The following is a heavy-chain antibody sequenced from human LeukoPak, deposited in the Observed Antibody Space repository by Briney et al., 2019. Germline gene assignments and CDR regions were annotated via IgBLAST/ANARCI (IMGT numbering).Heavy chain of an antibody. CDR1: GFTFSSYA. CDR2: ISGSGGST. J-gene: IGHJ4*02. CDR3: AKDPPYYDFWSGYYSDY. D-gene: IGHD3-3*01. V-gene: IGHV3-23*01. Sequence: GGSLRLSCAASGFTFSSYAMSWVRQAPGKVLEWVSAISGSGGSTYYADSVKGRFTISRDNSKNTLYLQMNSLRAEDTAVYYCAKDPPYYDFWSGYYSDYWGQGTLVTVSS.